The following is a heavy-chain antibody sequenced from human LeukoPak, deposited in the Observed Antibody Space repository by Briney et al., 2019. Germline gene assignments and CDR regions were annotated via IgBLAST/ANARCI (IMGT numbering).Heavy chain of an antibody. Sequence: PGGSLRLSCAASGFXFSKYWVHWVRQAPGKGLVWVSRINGDGSTSVYADSVKGRFTISRDNAKNTVYLQMNSLRAEDTAVYYCARGTFGDYWGQGTLVTVSS. CDR3: ARGTFGDY. CDR1: GFXFSKYW. CDR2: INGDGSTS. V-gene: IGHV3-74*01. J-gene: IGHJ4*02. D-gene: IGHD3-10*01.